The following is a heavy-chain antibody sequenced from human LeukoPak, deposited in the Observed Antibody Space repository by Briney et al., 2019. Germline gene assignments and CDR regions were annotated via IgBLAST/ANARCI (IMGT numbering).Heavy chain of an antibody. J-gene: IGHJ4*02. Sequence: PSETLSLTCTVSGGSISSYYWSWIRQPPGKGLEWIGYIYYSGSTNYNPSLKSRVTISVDTSKNQFSLKLSSVTAADTAVYYCARARRIFGVVVVAATSFDYWGQGTLVTVSS. CDR1: GGSISSYY. CDR2: IYYSGST. CDR3: ARARRIFGVVVVAATSFDY. D-gene: IGHD2-15*01. V-gene: IGHV4-59*01.